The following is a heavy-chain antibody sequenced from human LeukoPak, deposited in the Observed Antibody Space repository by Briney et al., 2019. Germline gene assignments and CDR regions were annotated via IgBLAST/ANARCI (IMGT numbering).Heavy chain of an antibody. D-gene: IGHD2-8*01. J-gene: IGHJ3*02. Sequence: SETLSLTCAVSGGPISSGGYSWSWIRQPPGQGLEWIGYIYHSGSTYYNPSLKSRVTISVDRSKNQFSLKLSSVTAADTAVYYCARAGSSGVWDALDIWGQGTMVTVSS. CDR3: ARAGSSGVWDALDI. CDR2: IYHSGST. CDR1: GGPISSGGYS. V-gene: IGHV4-30-2*01.